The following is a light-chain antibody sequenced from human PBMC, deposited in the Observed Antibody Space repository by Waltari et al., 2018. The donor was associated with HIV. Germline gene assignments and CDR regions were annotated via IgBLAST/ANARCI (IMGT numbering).Light chain of an antibody. CDR3: CSYSGSGTLYV. CDR2: DVT. J-gene: IGLJ1*01. Sequence: QSALTQPRSVSGSPGQSVTISCTGTSSDVGGYTFVSWYPHHPGKAPKLVISDVTKRTSGVPERLSGSRSGNTASLTISGLQAEDEADYYCCSYSGSGTLYVFGTGTEVTVL. V-gene: IGLV2-11*01. CDR1: SSDVGGYTF.